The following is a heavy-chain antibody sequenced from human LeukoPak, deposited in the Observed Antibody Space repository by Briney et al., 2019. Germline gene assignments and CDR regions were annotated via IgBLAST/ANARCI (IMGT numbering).Heavy chain of an antibody. CDR2: ISGSAGST. CDR1: GFTFSSYA. CDR3: AKDKAPYYYDSRGYPSPFDY. J-gene: IGHJ4*02. Sequence: PGGSLRLSCAASGFTFSSYAMSWVRQAPGKGLEWVSVISGSAGSTYYAASVKGRFTISRDNSKNTLYLQMNSLRAEDTATYYCAKDKAPYYYDSRGYPSPFDYWGQGTLATVSS. V-gene: IGHV3-23*01. D-gene: IGHD3-22*01.